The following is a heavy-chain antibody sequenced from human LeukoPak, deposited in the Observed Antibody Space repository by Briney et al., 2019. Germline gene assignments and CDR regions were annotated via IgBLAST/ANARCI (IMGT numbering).Heavy chain of an antibody. D-gene: IGHD3-22*01. V-gene: IGHV4-38-2*02. Sequence: KPSQTLSLTCTVSGYSISSGYYWAWIRQPPGKGLEWIGSIHHSGSTYYSPSLKSRVTISVDTSNNQFSLRLSSVTAADTAVYYCARGDDTSGYYPLGYWGQGTLVTVSS. J-gene: IGHJ4*02. CDR1: GYSISSGYY. CDR2: IHHSGST. CDR3: ARGDDTSGYYPLGY.